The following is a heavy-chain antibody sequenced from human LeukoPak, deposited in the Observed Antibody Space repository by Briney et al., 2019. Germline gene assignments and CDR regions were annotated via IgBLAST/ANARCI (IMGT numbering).Heavy chain of an antibody. J-gene: IGHJ6*03. V-gene: IGHV3-48*01. CDR3: AREGKDGYYMDV. D-gene: IGHD2-15*01. Sequence: GGSLRLSCAASGFTFSSYGMNWVRQAPGKGLEWVSYISGSSSTIYYADSVKGRFTISRDNAKNSLYLQMNSLRAEDTAVYYCAREGKDGYYMDVWGKGTTVTVSS. CDR2: ISGSSSTI. CDR1: GFTFSSYG.